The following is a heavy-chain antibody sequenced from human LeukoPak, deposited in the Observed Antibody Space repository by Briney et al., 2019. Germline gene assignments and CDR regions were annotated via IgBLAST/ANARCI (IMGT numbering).Heavy chain of an antibody. D-gene: IGHD3-16*01. CDR1: GGSISSRSYY. J-gene: IGHJ6*03. V-gene: IGHV4-39*01. CDR2: VYYSGST. Sequence: SETLSLTCTVSGGSISSRSYYWGWIRQPPGKGLEWIGSVYYSGSTYYNPSLKSRVTISVDTSKNQFSLKLSSVTAADTAVYYCARIDYGGGYYYYYYYYMDVWGKGTTLTVPS. CDR3: ARIDYGGGYYYYYYYYMDV.